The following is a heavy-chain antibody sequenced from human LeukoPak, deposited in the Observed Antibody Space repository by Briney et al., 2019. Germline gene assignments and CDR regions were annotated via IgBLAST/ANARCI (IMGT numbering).Heavy chain of an antibody. V-gene: IGHV3-30*01. Sequence: PGGSLRLSCAASGFTFSSYAMHWVRQAPGKGLEWVAVISYDGSNKYYADSVKGRFTISRDNSKNTLYLQMNSLRAEDTAVYYCARDPVTRRFLEWLLYYFDYWGQGTLVTVSS. CDR3: ARDPVTRRFLEWLLYYFDY. CDR2: ISYDGSNK. J-gene: IGHJ4*02. CDR1: GFTFSSYA. D-gene: IGHD3-3*01.